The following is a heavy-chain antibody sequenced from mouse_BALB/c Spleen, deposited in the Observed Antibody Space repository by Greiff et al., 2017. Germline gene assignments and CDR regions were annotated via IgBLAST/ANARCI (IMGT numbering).Heavy chain of an antibody. CDR1: GFSLTSYG. J-gene: IGHJ3*01. CDR2: IWSGGST. D-gene: IGHD2-10*01. Sequence: VKLMESGPGLVQPSQSLSITCTVSGFSLTSYGVHWVRQSPGKGLEWLGVIWSGGSTDYNAAFISRLSISKDNSKSQVFFKMNSLQANDTAIYYCARKGALLWPAWFAYWGQGTLVTVSA. V-gene: IGHV2-2*02. CDR3: ARKGALLWPAWFAY.